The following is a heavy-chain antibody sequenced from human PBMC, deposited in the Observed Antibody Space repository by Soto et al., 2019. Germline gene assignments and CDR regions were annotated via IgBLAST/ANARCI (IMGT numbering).Heavy chain of an antibody. Sequence: SVKVSCKASGGTFSTYTIYWVRQAPGQGLEWMGRIIPLVGTANYTQNFQGRVTITAEAATSTAYYDLSTLRSEDTAVYYCARRLDNRAEDGFDVWGEGTTVTVSS. CDR3: ARRLDNRAEDGFDV. J-gene: IGHJ3*01. D-gene: IGHD6-25*01. CDR2: IIPLVGTA. CDR1: GGTFSTYT. V-gene: IGHV1-69*08.